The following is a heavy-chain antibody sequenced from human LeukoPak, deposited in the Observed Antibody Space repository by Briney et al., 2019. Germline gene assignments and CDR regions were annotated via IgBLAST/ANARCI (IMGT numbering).Heavy chain of an antibody. J-gene: IGHJ2*01. CDR3: ARHQRIERMRYFDL. Sequence: GESLKISCQGSGYRFSTYWIAWVRQMPGKGLEWMGIIYPTDSTTRYSPSFQGQVTISADKSINTAYLQWSSLKASDTAMYYCARHQRIERMRYFDLWGRGTLVTVSS. CDR2: IYPTDSTT. D-gene: IGHD1-1*01. V-gene: IGHV5-51*01. CDR1: GYRFSTYW.